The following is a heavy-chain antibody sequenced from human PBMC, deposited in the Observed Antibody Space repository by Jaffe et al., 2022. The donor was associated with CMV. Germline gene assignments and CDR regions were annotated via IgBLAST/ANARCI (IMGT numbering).Heavy chain of an antibody. CDR3: ARDPRPIAARHYYYYGMDV. V-gene: IGHV3-48*02. Sequence: EVQLVESGGGLVQPGGSLRLSCAASGFTFSSYSMNWVRQAPGKGLEWVSYISSSSSTIYYADSVKGRFTISRDNAKNSLYLQMNSLRDEDTAVYYCARDPRPIAARHYYYYGMDVWGQGTTVTVSS. CDR1: GFTFSSYS. J-gene: IGHJ6*02. D-gene: IGHD6-6*01. CDR2: ISSSSSTI.